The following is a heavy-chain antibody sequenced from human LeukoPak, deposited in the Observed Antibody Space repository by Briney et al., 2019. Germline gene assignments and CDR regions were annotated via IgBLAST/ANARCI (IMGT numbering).Heavy chain of an antibody. Sequence: PGGSLRLSCAASGFTVSSNYISWVRQAPGKGLEWVSVIYSGGSTYYADSVKGRFTISRDNSKNTLYLQMNSLRAEDTAVYYCARWYCSSTSCYYDYWGQGTLVTVSS. V-gene: IGHV3-53*01. D-gene: IGHD2-2*01. CDR2: IYSGGST. J-gene: IGHJ4*02. CDR3: ARWYCSSTSCYYDY. CDR1: GFTVSSNY.